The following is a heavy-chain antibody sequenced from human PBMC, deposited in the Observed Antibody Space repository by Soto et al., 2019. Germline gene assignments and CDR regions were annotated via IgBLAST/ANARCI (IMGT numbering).Heavy chain of an antibody. CDR1: GYTFTSYY. D-gene: IGHD6-13*01. V-gene: IGHV1-46*01. Sequence: GASVKVSCKASGYTFTSYYMHWVRQAPGQGLEWMGIINPSGGSTSYAQKFQGRVTMTRDTSTSTVYMELSSLRSEDTAVYYCARDLISRHTEAADDVAGWFDPWGQGTLVTVSS. J-gene: IGHJ5*02. CDR3: ARDLISRHTEAADDVAGWFDP. CDR2: INPSGGST.